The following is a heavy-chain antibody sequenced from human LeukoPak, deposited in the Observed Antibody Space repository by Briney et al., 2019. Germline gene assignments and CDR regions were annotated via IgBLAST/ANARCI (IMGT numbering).Heavy chain of an antibody. CDR1: GFTFSDHY. J-gene: IGHJ3*02. V-gene: IGHV3-72*01. CDR3: ASVAVAGRDAFDI. D-gene: IGHD6-19*01. Sequence: GGSLRLSCAASGFTFSDHYMDWVRQAPGKGLEWVGRTRNKANSYTTEYAASVKGRFTISRDDSKNSLYLQMNSLKTEDTAVYYCASVAVAGRDAFDIWGQGTMVTVSS. CDR2: TRNKANSYTT.